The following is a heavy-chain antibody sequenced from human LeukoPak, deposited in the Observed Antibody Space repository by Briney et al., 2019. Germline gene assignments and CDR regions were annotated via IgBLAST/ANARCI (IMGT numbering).Heavy chain of an antibody. CDR1: GYTFTSYG. V-gene: IGHV7-4-1*02. Sequence: ASVKVSCKASGYTFTSYGISWVRQAPGQGLEWMGWINTNTGNPTYAQGFTGRFVFSLDTSVSTAYVQISSLKAEDTAVYYCAREAGTYYDILTGYNNAPFDYWGQGTLVTVSS. J-gene: IGHJ4*02. CDR3: AREAGTYYDILTGYNNAPFDY. D-gene: IGHD3-9*01. CDR2: INTNTGNP.